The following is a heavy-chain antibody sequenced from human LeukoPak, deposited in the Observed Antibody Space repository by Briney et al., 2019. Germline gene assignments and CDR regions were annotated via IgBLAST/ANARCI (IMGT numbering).Heavy chain of an antibody. CDR1: GGSISSGDYY. J-gene: IGHJ5*02. CDR2: IYYSGGT. D-gene: IGHD6-13*01. V-gene: IGHV4-30-4*08. CDR3: ARVVPGSSWLTNWFDP. Sequence: SETLSLTCTVSGGSISSGDYYWSWIRQPPGKGLEWIGYIYYSGGTYYNPSLKSRVTISVDTSKNQFSLKLSSVTAADTAVYYCARVVPGSSWLTNWFDPWGQGTLVTVSS.